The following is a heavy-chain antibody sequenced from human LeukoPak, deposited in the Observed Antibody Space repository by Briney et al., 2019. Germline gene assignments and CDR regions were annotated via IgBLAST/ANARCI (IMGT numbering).Heavy chain of an antibody. CDR2: INTRSGNP. V-gene: IGHV7-4-1*02. CDR1: GYGLSNYA. Sequence: ASVKVSCKASGYGLSNYAMNWVRQAPGQGLEWMGWINTRSGNPTYAQGFTGRFVFSLDTSISTAYLQISSLKADDTALYYCARGRGGSSGYLYYFDYWGQGTLVTVSS. J-gene: IGHJ4*02. CDR3: ARGRGGSSGYLYYFDY. D-gene: IGHD3-22*01.